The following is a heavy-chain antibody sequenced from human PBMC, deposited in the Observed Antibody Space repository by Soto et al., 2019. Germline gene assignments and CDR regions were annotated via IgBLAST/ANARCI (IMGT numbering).Heavy chain of an antibody. D-gene: IGHD3-16*01. J-gene: IGHJ5*02. CDR2: ISATGGGT. CDR1: GFKFSNYA. CDR3: AKDRRAGGNSAFYFDL. V-gene: IGHV3-23*01. Sequence: GGSLRLSCAASGFKFSNYAMSWVRQAPGKGLEWVSLISATGGGTYYADSVKGRFTISRDNSHNTLYLQVHSLTAEDTAVYYCAKDRRAGGNSAFYFDLWGQGAQVTVSS.